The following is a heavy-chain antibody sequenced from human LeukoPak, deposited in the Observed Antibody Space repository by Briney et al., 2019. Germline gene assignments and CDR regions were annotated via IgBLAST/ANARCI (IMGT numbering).Heavy chain of an antibody. Sequence: GGSLRLSCAASGFTFSDYYMSWIRQAPGKGLEWVSYISSSGSTIYYADSVKGRFTISRDNSKNTLYLQMNGLGAEDTAVYFCAKNIRTGAYYYYYMDVWGKGTTVIVSS. CDR1: GFTFSDYY. J-gene: IGHJ6*03. D-gene: IGHD3-10*01. V-gene: IGHV3-11*01. CDR2: ISSSGSTI. CDR3: AKNIRTGAYYYYYMDV.